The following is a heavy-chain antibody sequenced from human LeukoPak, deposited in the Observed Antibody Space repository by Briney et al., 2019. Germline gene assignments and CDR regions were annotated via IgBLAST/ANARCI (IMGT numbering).Heavy chain of an antibody. J-gene: IGHJ4*02. Sequence: GGSLRLSCAASGFTFSSYAMHWVRQAPGKGLEWVAVISYDGSNKNYAESVKGRFTISGDNSKNTLYLQMNSLRVEDTAVYYCAKEDYGDYCFDYWGQGTLVTVSS. CDR3: AKEDYGDYCFDY. D-gene: IGHD4-17*01. CDR2: ISYDGSNK. V-gene: IGHV3-30*04. CDR1: GFTFSSYA.